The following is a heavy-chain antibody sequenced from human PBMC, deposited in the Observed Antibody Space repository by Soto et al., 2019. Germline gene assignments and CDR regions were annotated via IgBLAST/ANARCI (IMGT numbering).Heavy chain of an antibody. CDR2: SSPRGDTI. Sequence: VQLVESGGGLVQPGGSLRLSCVASGFSLANYPMNWVRQTPGKGLEWISCSSPRGDTIYYADSVEGRFTISRDNARNSLSLHMSSLRDEDSALYYCAKGPHTNVGWPYYFESWGQGVPVTVSS. J-gene: IGHJ4*02. V-gene: IGHV3-48*02. CDR1: GFSLANYP. D-gene: IGHD6-19*01. CDR3: AKGPHTNVGWPYYFES.